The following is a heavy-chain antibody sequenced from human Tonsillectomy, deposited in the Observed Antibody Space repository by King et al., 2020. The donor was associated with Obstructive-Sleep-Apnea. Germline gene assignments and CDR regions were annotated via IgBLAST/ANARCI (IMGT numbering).Heavy chain of an antibody. J-gene: IGHJ4*02. CDR2: ISYIVKT. CDR1: GGSISSSF. V-gene: IGHV4-59*08. CDR3: ARHGGPWGSGRTPLFDY. D-gene: IGHD3-10*01. Sequence: QLQESGPGLVKPSETLSLTCTVSGGSISSSFWSWIRQPPGKGLEWIGHISYIVKTNYNPSLKIRVTISVDMSENQFSLKLTSVTAADTAVYYCARHGGPWGSGRTPLFDYWGQGTLVTVSS.